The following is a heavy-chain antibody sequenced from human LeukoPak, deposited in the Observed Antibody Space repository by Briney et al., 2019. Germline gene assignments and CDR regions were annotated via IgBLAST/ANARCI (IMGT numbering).Heavy chain of an antibody. Sequence: SVKVSCKASGCTFSSYAISWVRQAPGQGLEWMGRIIPIFGIANYAQKFQGRVTITADKSTSTAYMELSSLRSEDTAVYYCARDLGGGWSALYYYYYMDVWGKGTTVTVSS. CDR3: ARDLGGGWSALYYYYYMDV. CDR1: GCTFSSYA. CDR2: IIPIFGIA. J-gene: IGHJ6*03. D-gene: IGHD2-15*01. V-gene: IGHV1-69*04.